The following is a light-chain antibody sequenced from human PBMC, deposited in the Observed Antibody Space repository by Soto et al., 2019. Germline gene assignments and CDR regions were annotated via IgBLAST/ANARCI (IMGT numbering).Light chain of an antibody. J-gene: IGKJ4*01. Sequence: ETVLTQSPGTLSLSPGDRATLSCRASQSVSSNYLAWYQQRPGQAPRLVIFGASSRATGIPDRFSGSGSGTDFTLTISRLEPEDFAVYYCQQYGASPLTFGGGTKVDIK. V-gene: IGKV3-20*01. CDR2: GAS. CDR3: QQYGASPLT. CDR1: QSVSSNY.